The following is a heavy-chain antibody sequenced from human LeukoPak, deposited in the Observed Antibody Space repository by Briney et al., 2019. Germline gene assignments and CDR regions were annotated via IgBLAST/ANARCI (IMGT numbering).Heavy chain of an antibody. J-gene: IGHJ4*02. D-gene: IGHD3-22*01. CDR1: GFTVTSNS. CDR3: AKATTEFYDSSGYYF. Sequence: GGSLRLSCAASGFTVTSNSMSWVRQAPGKGLEWVSGISWNSGSIGYADSVKGRFTISRDNAKNSLYLQMNSLRAEDTALYYCAKATTEFYDSSGYYFWGQGTLVTVSS. CDR2: ISWNSGSI. V-gene: IGHV3-9*01.